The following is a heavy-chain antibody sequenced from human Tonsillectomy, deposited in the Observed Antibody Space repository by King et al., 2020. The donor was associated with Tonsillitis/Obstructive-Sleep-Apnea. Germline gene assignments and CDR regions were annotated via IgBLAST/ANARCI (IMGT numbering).Heavy chain of an antibody. CDR2: ISGSSSYI. CDR3: ARGGNYFDY. CDR1: GFTFSSYS. Sequence: EVQLVQSGGGLVKPGGSLRLSCAASGFTFSSYSMNWVRQAPGKGLEWVSSISGSSSYIYYADSVKGRFTISRDNAKNSLYLQMNSLRAEDTAVYYCARGGNYFDYWGQGTLVTVSS. V-gene: IGHV3-21*01. J-gene: IGHJ4*02.